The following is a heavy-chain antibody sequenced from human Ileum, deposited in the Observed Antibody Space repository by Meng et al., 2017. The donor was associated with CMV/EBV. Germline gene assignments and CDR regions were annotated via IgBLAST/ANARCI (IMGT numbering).Heavy chain of an antibody. J-gene: IGHJ6*02. V-gene: IGHV3-30*02. CDR1: EFTFSNYG. Sequence: GGSLRLSCAASEFTFSNYGMHWVRQAPGKGLEWVAFIHYDGSDKYYADSVKGRFTISRDNSKNTLYLQMNSLRAEDTAVYYCAKGNYCSSTSCYLDYGMDVWGQGTTVTVSS. CDR2: IHYDGSDK. D-gene: IGHD2-2*01. CDR3: AKGNYCSSTSCYLDYGMDV.